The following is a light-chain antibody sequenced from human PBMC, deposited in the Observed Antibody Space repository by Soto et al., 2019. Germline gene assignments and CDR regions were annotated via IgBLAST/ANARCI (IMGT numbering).Light chain of an antibody. Sequence: DIQMTQSPSILSASVGDRVTISCRASQSISSWLAWYQQKPGKAPNLLIFDASTLETGVPSRFSGSEAETEFTLTISGLKPDDFATYYCQQYNSYPWTFGQGTKVEIK. V-gene: IGKV1-5*01. CDR3: QQYNSYPWT. CDR2: DAS. CDR1: QSISSW. J-gene: IGKJ1*01.